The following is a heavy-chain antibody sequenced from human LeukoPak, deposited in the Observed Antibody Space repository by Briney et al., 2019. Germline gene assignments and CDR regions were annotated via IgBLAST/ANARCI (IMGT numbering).Heavy chain of an antibody. CDR2: INPNSGGT. CDR1: GYTFTGYY. CDR3: ARGYSSSWGSSDY. V-gene: IGHV1-2*04. J-gene: IGHJ4*02. Sequence: ASVKVSCKASGYTFTGYYMHWVRQAPGQGLEWMGWINPNSGGTNYAQKFQGWVTMTRDTSISTAYMELSRLRSDDTAVYYCARGYSSSWGSSDYWGQGTLVTVSS. D-gene: IGHD6-13*01.